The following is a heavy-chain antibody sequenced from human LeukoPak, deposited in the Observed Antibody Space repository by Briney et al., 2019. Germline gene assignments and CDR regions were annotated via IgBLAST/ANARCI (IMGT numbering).Heavy chain of an antibody. D-gene: IGHD5-12*01. V-gene: IGHV1-46*01. CDR1: GYTFTSYY. Sequence: ASVTVSCEASGYTFTSYYMHWVRQAPGQGLEWMGIINPSGGSTSYAQKFQGRVTMTRDTSTSTVYMELSSLRSEDTAVYYCVHSGYDYAIDYWGQGTLVTVSS. J-gene: IGHJ4*02. CDR3: VHSGYDYAIDY. CDR2: INPSGGST.